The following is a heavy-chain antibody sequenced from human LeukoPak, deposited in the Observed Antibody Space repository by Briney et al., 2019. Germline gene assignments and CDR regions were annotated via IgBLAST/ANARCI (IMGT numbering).Heavy chain of an antibody. CDR2: IYASGST. CDR1: GGSISSSSYY. V-gene: IGHV4-61*02. J-gene: IGHJ4*02. CDR3: ARERSMNIDY. D-gene: IGHD2/OR15-2a*01. Sequence: SETLSLTCTVSGGSISSSSYYWSWIRQPAGKGLEWIGRIYASGSTNYNPSLKSRVTISVDTSKNQFSLKLSSVTAADTAVYYCARERSMNIDYWGQGTLVTVSS.